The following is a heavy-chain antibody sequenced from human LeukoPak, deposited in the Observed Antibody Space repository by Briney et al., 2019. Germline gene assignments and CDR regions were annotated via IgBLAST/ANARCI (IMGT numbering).Heavy chain of an antibody. CDR1: EFTFSNSW. V-gene: IGHV3-74*01. Sequence: PGGSLRLSCAASEFTFSNSWMHWVRQAPGKGLVWVSRINSDGNSRRYADSGKGRFTISRDNAKNTLYLQMNSLRVEDTAVYYCAKGLTYCGGDCYNSLDYWGQGTLVTVSS. CDR2: INSDGNSR. CDR3: AKGLTYCGGDCYNSLDY. D-gene: IGHD2-21*02. J-gene: IGHJ4*02.